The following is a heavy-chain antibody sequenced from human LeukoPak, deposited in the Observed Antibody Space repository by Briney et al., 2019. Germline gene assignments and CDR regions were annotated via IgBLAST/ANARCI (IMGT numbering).Heavy chain of an antibody. CDR2: IYTSGST. V-gene: IGHV4-4*07. J-gene: IGHJ3*02. CDR3: ARVRRYYYDSSVKGAFDI. CDR1: GGSISSYY. D-gene: IGHD3-22*01. Sequence: SETLSLTCTFSGGSISSYYWSWIRQPAGKGLEWIGRIYTSGSTNYNPSLKGRVTMSVDTSKNQFSLKLSSVTAADTAVYYCARVRRYYYDSSVKGAFDIWGQGTMVTVS.